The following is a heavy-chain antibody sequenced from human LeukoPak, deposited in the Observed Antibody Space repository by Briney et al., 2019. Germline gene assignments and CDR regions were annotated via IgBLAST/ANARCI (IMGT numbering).Heavy chain of an antibody. D-gene: IGHD6-19*01. V-gene: IGHV3-30*04. CDR3: ARALYSSGWYMDY. CDR2: ISYDGSNK. J-gene: IGHJ4*02. Sequence: GRSLRLSCAASGCTFSSYAMHWVRQAPGKGLEWVAVISYDGSNKYYADSVKGRFTISRDNSKNTLYLQMNSLRAEDTAVYYCARALYSSGWYMDYWGQGTLVTVSS. CDR1: GCTFSSYA.